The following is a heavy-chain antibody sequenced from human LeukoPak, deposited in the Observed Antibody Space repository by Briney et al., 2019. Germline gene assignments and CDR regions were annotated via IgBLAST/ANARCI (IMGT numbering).Heavy chain of an antibody. V-gene: IGHV3-30*02. J-gene: IGHJ3*02. CDR2: IRYDGSNK. D-gene: IGHD3-3*01. CDR1: GFTFSSYG. CDR3: AKEFGVVIPFDI. Sequence: PGGSLRLSCAASGFTFSSYGMRWVRQAPGKGLEWVAFIRYDGSNKYYADSVKGRLTISRDNSKNTLYLQMNSLRAEDTAVYYCAKEFGVVIPFDIWGQGTMVTVSS.